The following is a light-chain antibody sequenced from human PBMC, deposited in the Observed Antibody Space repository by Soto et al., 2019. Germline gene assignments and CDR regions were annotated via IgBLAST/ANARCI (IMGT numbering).Light chain of an antibody. Sequence: EIVMTQCPATLSVSPGARATLSCRASQSVSSNLAWYQQKPGQAPRLLIYGASTSATGIPARFSGSGSGTEFTLTISSLQSEDFAVYYCQQYNNWPPWTFGQGTKVEIK. V-gene: IGKV3-15*01. J-gene: IGKJ1*01. CDR1: QSVSSN. CDR2: GAS. CDR3: QQYNNWPPWT.